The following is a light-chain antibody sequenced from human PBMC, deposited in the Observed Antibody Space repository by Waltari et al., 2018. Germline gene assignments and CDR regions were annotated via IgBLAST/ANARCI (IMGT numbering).Light chain of an antibody. Sequence: SYVLTQPPSVSVAPGKAARITCGGNSIGSRSVHWYQQKPGQAPVLVIYYDSDRPSGIPARSSGSKSGNTATLTISRVEAGDEAAYYCQLWESGSDRVVFGGGTKLTVL. CDR1: SIGSRS. CDR2: YDS. CDR3: QLWESGSDRVV. V-gene: IGLV3-21*01. J-gene: IGLJ2*01.